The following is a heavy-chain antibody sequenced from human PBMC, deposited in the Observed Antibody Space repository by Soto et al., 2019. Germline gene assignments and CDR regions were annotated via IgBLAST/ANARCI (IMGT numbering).Heavy chain of an antibody. V-gene: IGHV1-69*08. J-gene: IGHJ4*02. CDR3: ARDCSSTSCYDRSGYGGGY. CDR1: GGTFSSYT. CDR2: IIPILGIA. Sequence: QVQLVQSGAEVKKPGSSVKVSCKASGGTFSSYTISWVRQAPGQGLEWMGRIIPILGIANYAQKFQGRVTITADKSTSTAYMELSSLRSEDTAVYYCARDCSSTSCYDRSGYGGGYWGQGTLVTVSS. D-gene: IGHD2-2*01.